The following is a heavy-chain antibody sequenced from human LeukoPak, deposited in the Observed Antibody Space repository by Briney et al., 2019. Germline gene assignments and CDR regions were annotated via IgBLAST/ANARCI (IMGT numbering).Heavy chain of an antibody. CDR1: GYSFTYYW. J-gene: IGHJ6*03. CDR2: IYPGDSDT. CDR3: ARQVERQGYYYYMDV. Sequence: GESLKISCKGSGYSFTYYWIAWVRQMPGKGLEWMGIIYPGDSDTRYSPSFQGQVTISADKSISTAYLQWSSLKASDTAMYYCARQVERQGYYYYMDVWGKGTTVTVSS. D-gene: IGHD1-1*01. V-gene: IGHV5-51*01.